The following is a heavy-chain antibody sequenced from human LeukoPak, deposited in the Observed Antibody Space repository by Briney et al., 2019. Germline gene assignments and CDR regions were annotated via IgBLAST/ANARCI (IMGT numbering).Heavy chain of an antibody. CDR1: GLTFSDYY. D-gene: IGHD3-22*01. Sequence: GGSLRLSCAASGLTFSDYYMTWIRQAPGKGLEWVSSISGTGTTIYSADSVRGRFTVSRDNARNSLFLHMNSLRAEDTAVYYCAVQITMIVVVPYFDFWAQGTLVTVSS. J-gene: IGHJ4*02. V-gene: IGHV3-11*04. CDR3: AVQITMIVVVPYFDF. CDR2: ISGTGTTI.